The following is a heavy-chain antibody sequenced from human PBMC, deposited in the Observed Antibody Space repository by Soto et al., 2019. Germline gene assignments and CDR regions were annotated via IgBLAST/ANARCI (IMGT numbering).Heavy chain of an antibody. Sequence: QITLKESGPTLVKPTQTLTLTCTFSGFSLSTNGVGVGWIRQPPGKALEWLVLIYWDDDKRYSPSLKSRLTITKDTSKRQVVLTITNMDPVDTATYYCAHTVSRYLLYHWGQGTLVTVSS. J-gene: IGHJ5*02. CDR3: AHTVSRYLLYH. V-gene: IGHV2-5*02. D-gene: IGHD1-1*01. CDR2: IYWDDDK. CDR1: GFSLSTNGVG.